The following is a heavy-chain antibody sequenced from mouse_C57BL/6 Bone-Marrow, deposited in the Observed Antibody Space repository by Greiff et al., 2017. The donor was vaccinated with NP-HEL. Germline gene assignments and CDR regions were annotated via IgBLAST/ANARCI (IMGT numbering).Heavy chain of an antibody. J-gene: IGHJ4*01. CDR2: IRNKANGYTT. CDR1: GFTFTDYY. V-gene: IGHV7-3*01. CDR3: ASYGYYYAMDY. Sequence: EVKLQESGGGLVQPGGSLSLSCAASGFTFTDYYMSWVRQPPGKALEWLGFIRNKANGYTTEYSASVKGRFTISRDNSQSILYLQMNALRAEDSATYYCASYGYYYAMDYWGQGTSVTVSS.